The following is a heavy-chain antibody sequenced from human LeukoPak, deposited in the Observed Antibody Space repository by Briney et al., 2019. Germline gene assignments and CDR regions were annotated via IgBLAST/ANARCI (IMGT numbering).Heavy chain of an antibody. CDR1: GFIFSNYY. J-gene: IGHJ4*02. Sequence: GGSLRLSCEPSGFIFSNYYMHWVRQAPGKGLVWVSHINGDGSTTGYADSVEGRFTISRDNAKNTLYLQMNSLRADDTAVYYCARGGVPYSFDFWGQGTLVTVSS. CDR2: INGDGSTT. CDR3: ARGGVPYSFDF. D-gene: IGHD1-1*01. V-gene: IGHV3-74*01.